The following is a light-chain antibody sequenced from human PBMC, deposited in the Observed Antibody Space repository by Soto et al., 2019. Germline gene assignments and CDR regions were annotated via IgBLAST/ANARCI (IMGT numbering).Light chain of an antibody. V-gene: IGKV3-15*01. CDR2: DAS. Sequence: EVVMTQSPATLSVSPGERATLSCRASQNVNSNLAWYQQKPGQAPRLLIYDASTRATGIPVRFSGSGSGTEFTLTISSLQSEDFAVYYCQEYNKWPPLTFGGGTKVEIK. CDR1: QNVNSN. CDR3: QEYNKWPPLT. J-gene: IGKJ4*01.